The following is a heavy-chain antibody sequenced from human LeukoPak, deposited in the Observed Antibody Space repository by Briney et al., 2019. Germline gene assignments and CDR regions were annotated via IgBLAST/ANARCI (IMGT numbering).Heavy chain of an antibody. D-gene: IGHD2-15*01. CDR2: TFSSGAT. Sequence: TSEALSLTCTVSGGSINSGTDYWSWTRHPAGKALEWIGHTFSSGATNYNPSLQSRVTISVDTSKNQFSLSLTSVTAADTAIYYCAKTWSGTFHIWAQGTMVTVSS. J-gene: IGHJ3*02. CDR1: GGSINSGTDY. V-gene: IGHV4-61*09. CDR3: AKTWSGTFHI.